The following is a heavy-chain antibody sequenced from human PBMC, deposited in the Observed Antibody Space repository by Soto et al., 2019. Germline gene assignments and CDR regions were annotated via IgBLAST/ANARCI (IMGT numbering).Heavy chain of an antibody. CDR1: GFTFSSYS. CDR3: ARDRAVIDTLVFFDD. Sequence: EVRLVESGGGLVQPGGSLRLSCAASGFTFSSYSMNWVRQAPGKGLEWVSYISSSSNTMFYADSVKGRFTISRDNAENSLYLRMNSLRDEDTAVYYCARDRAVIDTLVFFDDWGQGALVTVSS. J-gene: IGHJ4*02. CDR2: ISSSSNTM. D-gene: IGHD2-8*01. V-gene: IGHV3-48*02.